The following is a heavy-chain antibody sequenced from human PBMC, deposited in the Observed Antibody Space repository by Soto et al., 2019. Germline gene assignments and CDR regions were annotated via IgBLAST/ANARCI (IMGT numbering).Heavy chain of an antibody. V-gene: IGHV1-24*01. CDR2: FDPEDGET. CDR3: ATRSSASTTAAGTDYYRMEV. J-gene: IGHJ6*02. CDR1: GYTLTELS. D-gene: IGHD6-13*01. Sequence: ASVKVSCKVSGYTLTELSMHWVRQAPGKGLEWLGGFDPEDGETIYAQKFQGRVTMTEDTSTDTAYMELSSLRSEDTAVYYCATRSSASTTAAGTDYYRMEVWGQGTPVTVPS.